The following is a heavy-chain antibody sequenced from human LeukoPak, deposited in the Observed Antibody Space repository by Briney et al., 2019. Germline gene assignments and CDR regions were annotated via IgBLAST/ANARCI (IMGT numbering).Heavy chain of an antibody. CDR3: ARIPGIAAAAYDY. V-gene: IGHV1-2*06. J-gene: IGHJ4*02. Sequence: ASVKVSCKASGYTFTGYYMHWARQAPGQGLEWMGRINPNSGGTNYAQKFQGRVTMTRDTSISTAYMELSRLRSDDTAVYYCARIPGIAAAAYDYWGQGTLVTVSS. CDR2: INPNSGGT. D-gene: IGHD6-13*01. CDR1: GYTFTGYY.